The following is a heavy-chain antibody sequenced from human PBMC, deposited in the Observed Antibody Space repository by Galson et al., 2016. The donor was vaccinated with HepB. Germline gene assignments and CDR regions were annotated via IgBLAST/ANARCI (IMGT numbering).Heavy chain of an antibody. D-gene: IGHD2-2*01. CDR3: TESRAIKFDP. Sequence: QSGAEVKKPGESLRISCKVFGYTFTSYWISWVRQMPGKGLEWMGRIDPSDSYTNYSPSFQGHVTMSADKSFSSAYLQWSRLKASDTGMYYCTESRAIKFDPWGQGTLVTVSS. CDR1: GYTFTSYW. J-gene: IGHJ5*02. V-gene: IGHV5-10-1*01. CDR2: IDPSDSYT.